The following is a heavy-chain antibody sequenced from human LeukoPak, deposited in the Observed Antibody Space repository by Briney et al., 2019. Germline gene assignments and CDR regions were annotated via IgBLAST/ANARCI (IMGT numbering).Heavy chain of an antibody. J-gene: IGHJ4*02. CDR3: ARSPPAEMATTGVDY. Sequence: ASVKVSCKASGYSFSTYDINWVRQATGQGLEWMGWMNPKSGNAGYAQNFQGRVTMTRDTSINTAYMELSRLRSDDTAVYYCARSPPAEMATTGVDYWGQGTLVTVSS. CDR2: MNPKSGNA. V-gene: IGHV1-8*01. D-gene: IGHD5-24*01. CDR1: GYSFSTYD.